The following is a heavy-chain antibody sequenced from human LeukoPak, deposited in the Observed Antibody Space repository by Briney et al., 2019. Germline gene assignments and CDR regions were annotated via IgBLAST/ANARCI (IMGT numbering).Heavy chain of an antibody. CDR1: GFTFTTFW. CDR2: INHNGSST. J-gene: IGHJ4*02. V-gene: IGHV3-74*01. D-gene: IGHD3/OR15-3a*01. CDR3: ASTLNWVVPIDH. Sequence: PGGSLRLSCATSGFTFTTFWMHWVRQAPGKGLVWVSRINHNGSSTNYADSVKGRFTISRDNAKNTVYLQMNSLRAEDTALYYCASTLNWVVPIDHWGQGTLLTVSS.